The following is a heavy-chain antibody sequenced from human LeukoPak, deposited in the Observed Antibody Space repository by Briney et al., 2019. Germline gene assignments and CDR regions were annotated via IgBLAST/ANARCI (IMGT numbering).Heavy chain of an antibody. CDR1: GGTFSSYA. CDR3: ARGYIAVAGIRDDYYMDV. Sequence: SVKDSCKASGGTFSSYAISWVRQAPGQGLEWMGGIIPIFGTANYAQKFQGRVTITTDESTSTAYMELSSLRSEDTAVYYCARGYIAVAGIRDDYYMDVWGKGTTVTVSS. CDR2: IIPIFGTA. D-gene: IGHD6-19*01. J-gene: IGHJ6*03. V-gene: IGHV1-69*05.